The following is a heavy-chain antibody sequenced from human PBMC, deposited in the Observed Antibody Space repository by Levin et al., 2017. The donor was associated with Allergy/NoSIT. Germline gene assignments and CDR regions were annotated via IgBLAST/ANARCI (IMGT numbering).Heavy chain of an antibody. CDR1: GFTFSSYA. V-gene: IGHV3-30*04. CDR2: ISYDGSNK. D-gene: IGHD6-6*01. CDR3: ARASIAALPSEDYYYYGMDV. Sequence: GGSLRLSCAASGFTFSSYAMHWVRQAPGKGLEWVAVISYDGSNKYYADSVKGRFTISRDNSKNTLYLQMNSLRAEDTAVYYCARASIAALPSEDYYYYGMDVWGQGTTVTVSS. J-gene: IGHJ6*02.